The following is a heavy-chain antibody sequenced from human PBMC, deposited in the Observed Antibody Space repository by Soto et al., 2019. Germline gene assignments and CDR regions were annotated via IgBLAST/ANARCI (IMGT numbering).Heavy chain of an antibody. CDR1: GISFSRKA. CDR3: ARDPLRDIVIMSYSIERHALDV. D-gene: IGHD2-8*01. CDR2: ISYDGSNK. V-gene: IGHV3-30-3*01. Sequence: GGSLRLSCAASGISFSRKAMHWVRQAPGKGLEWVSIISYDGSNKYYADSVKGRFTIARDNSKNNLYLQMNSLRAEDTAVYYCARDPLRDIVIMSYSIERHALDVWGQGTTVTVSS. J-gene: IGHJ6*02.